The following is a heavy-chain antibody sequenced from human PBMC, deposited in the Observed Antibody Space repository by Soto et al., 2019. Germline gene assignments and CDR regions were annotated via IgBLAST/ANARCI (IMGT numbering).Heavy chain of an antibody. Sequence: ASVKVSCKASGYTFTTYYIHWVRQAPGQGLEWMGVINPSGGSINYAQKFQGRVTMTRDTSTSTVYMELSSLRSEDTAVYYCARGRWYYSSSCTFDPWGQGTLVTVSS. J-gene: IGHJ5*02. V-gene: IGHV1-46*01. CDR2: INPSGGSI. D-gene: IGHD6-13*01. CDR3: ARGRWYYSSSCTFDP. CDR1: GYTFTTYY.